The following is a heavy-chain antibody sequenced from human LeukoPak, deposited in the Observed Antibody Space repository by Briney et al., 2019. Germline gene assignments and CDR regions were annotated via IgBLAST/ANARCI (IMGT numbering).Heavy chain of an antibody. J-gene: IGHJ4*02. V-gene: IGHV4-39*01. Sequence: PSETLCLTCTVSGGSISSSSYYWGWIRQPPGKGLEWIGSIYYSGSTYYNPSLKSRVTISVDTSKNQFSLKLSSVTAADTAVYYCARHSSGWYLFDYWGQGTLVTVSS. D-gene: IGHD6-19*01. CDR3: ARHSSGWYLFDY. CDR1: GGSISSSSYY. CDR2: IYYSGST.